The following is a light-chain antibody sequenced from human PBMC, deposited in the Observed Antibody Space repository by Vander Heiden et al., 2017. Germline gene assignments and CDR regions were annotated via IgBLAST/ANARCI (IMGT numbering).Light chain of an antibody. V-gene: IGLV3-21*03. CDR1: NIGSKT. CDR2: DDS. CDR3: QVWDTSSDHVL. Sequence: SYVLTQPPSVSVDPGKTARITCGGTNIGSKTVHWYQQRPGQAPVLVVFDDSDRPSGIPERLSGSNSGNAATLTISRVEAGDEADYYCQVWDTSSDHVLFGGGTKLTVL. J-gene: IGLJ2*01.